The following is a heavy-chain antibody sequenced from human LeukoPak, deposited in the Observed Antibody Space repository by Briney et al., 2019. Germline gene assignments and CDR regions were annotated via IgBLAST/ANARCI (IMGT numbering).Heavy chain of an antibody. D-gene: IGHD2-15*01. CDR1: GGSISSSSYY. V-gene: IGHV4-39*01. CDR2: IYYSGST. CDR3: AMLEAVRYCSGGSCYSAPFDY. Sequence: SETLSLTCTVSGGSISSSSYYWGWIRQPPGKGLEWIGSIYYSGSTYYNPSLKSRVTISVDTSKNQFSLKLSSVTAADTAVYYCAMLEAVRYCSGGSCYSAPFDYWGQGTLVTVSS. J-gene: IGHJ4*02.